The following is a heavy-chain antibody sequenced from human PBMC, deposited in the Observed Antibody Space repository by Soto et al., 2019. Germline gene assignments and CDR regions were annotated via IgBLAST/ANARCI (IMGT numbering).Heavy chain of an antibody. J-gene: IGHJ5*02. CDR3: ARENGRVITFGGETTFDP. Sequence: GASVKVSCKASGYTFTTYAIYWVRQAPGQRLEWMGWINGDNGNTRYSQKFQGRVTITRDTSASTAYMELSSLRSEDTAVYYCARENGRVITFGGETTFDPWGQGTLVTVSS. CDR2: INGDNGNT. V-gene: IGHV1-3*01. CDR1: GYTFTTYA. D-gene: IGHD3-16*01.